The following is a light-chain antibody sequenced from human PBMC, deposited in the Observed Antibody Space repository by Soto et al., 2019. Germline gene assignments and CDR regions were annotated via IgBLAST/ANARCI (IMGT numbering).Light chain of an antibody. V-gene: IGKV1-39*01. CDR2: AAS. CDR3: QQSYSTPRT. Sequence: DIQMTQSPSSLSASVGDRVTITCRASQSISSYLNWYQQKPGKAPKLLIYAASSLHSGVPSRFSGSGSGTDFTLPISSLQPEDFATYYCQQSYSTPRTFGQGTKVDIK. CDR1: QSISSY. J-gene: IGKJ1*01.